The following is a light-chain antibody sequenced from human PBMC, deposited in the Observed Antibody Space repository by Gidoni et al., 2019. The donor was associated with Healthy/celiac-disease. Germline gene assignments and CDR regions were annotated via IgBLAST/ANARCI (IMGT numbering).Light chain of an antibody. Sequence: EIVLTQSPGTLSLSPGERATLSCRASQSVSSSYLAWYQQKPGQAPRLLIYGASSRATGIPDRFSGSGSGTDFTLTISRLDPEDFAVYYCQQYGSSHSITFGPGTKVDIK. CDR3: QQYGSSHSIT. V-gene: IGKV3-20*01. J-gene: IGKJ3*01. CDR2: GAS. CDR1: QSVSSSY.